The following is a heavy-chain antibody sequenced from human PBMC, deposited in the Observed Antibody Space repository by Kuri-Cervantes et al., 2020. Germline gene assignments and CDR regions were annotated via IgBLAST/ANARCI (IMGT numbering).Heavy chain of an antibody. CDR2: IYYSGTT. D-gene: IGHD6-13*01. J-gene: IGHJ4*02. V-gene: IGHV4-30-2*01. CDR3: ARGSSTWYHSFDC. Sequence: SQTLSLTCAVSGGSLSIGDYSWNWIRQPPGRDLEWIGKIYYSGTTQYNPSLKSRVTISVDRSENQFSLRLNSVTAADTAVYYCARGSSTWYHSFDCWGRGALVTVSS. CDR1: GGSLSIGDYS.